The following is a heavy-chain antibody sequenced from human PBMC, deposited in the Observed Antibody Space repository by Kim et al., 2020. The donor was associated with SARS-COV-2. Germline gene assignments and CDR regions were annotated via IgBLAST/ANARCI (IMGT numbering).Heavy chain of an antibody. CDR1: GGSFSGYY. J-gene: IGHJ6*02. CDR2: INHSGST. D-gene: IGHD3-22*01. V-gene: IGHV4-34*01. CDR3: ARLYYYDSSGYSYYYYYGMDV. Sequence: SETLSLTCAVYGGSFSGYYWSWIRQPPGKGLEWIGEINHSGSTNYNPSLKSRVTISVDTSKNQFSLKLSSVTAADTAVYYCARLYYYDSSGYSYYYYYGMDVWGQGTTVTVSS.